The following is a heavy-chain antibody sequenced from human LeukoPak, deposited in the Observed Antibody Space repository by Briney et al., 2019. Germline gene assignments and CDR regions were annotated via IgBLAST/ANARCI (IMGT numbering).Heavy chain of an antibody. J-gene: IGHJ4*02. CDR1: GFSFKNYA. V-gene: IGHV3-11*01. Sequence: GGSLRLSCVASGFSFKNYAMSWIRQAPGKGLEYISYISSSGSTIYYADSVKGRFTLSRDNAKNSLSLEMNSLRAEDTAVYYCARGKYSFDYWGQGTLVTVSS. CDR2: ISSSGSTI. CDR3: ARGKYSFDY.